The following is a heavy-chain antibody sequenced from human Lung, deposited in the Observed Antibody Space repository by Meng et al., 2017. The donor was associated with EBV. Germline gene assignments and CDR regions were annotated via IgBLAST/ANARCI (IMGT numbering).Heavy chain of an antibody. CDR1: GYTFSTST. J-gene: IGHJ5*02. CDR2: ISPNTGTP. Sequence: QVQLVQSGYELKKPGASVQVSCKASGYTFSTSTINWVRQAHGRGLEWMGWISPNTGTPTYTQGFTGRFVFSLDTSVSTAYLQISSLKAEDTAVYYCARGGNFDPWGQGTLVTVSS. CDR3: ARGGNFDP. D-gene: IGHD2/OR15-2a*01. V-gene: IGHV7-4-1*02.